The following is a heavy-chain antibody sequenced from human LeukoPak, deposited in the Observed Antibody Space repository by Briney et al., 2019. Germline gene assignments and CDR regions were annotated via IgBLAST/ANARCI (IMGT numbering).Heavy chain of an antibody. CDR3: ATSISYYYDSSGSDY. J-gene: IGHJ4*02. V-gene: IGHV1-24*01. D-gene: IGHD3-22*01. Sequence: ASVKVSCTVSVYTLTELSMHWVRQAPGKGLEWMGGFDPEDGETIYAQKFQGRVTMTEDTSTDTAYMELSSLRSEDTAVYYCATSISYYYDSSGSDYWGQGTLVTVSS. CDR1: VYTLTELS. CDR2: FDPEDGET.